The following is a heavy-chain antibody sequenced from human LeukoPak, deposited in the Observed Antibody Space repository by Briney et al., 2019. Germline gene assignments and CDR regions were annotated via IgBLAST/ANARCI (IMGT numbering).Heavy chain of an antibody. CDR3: ARGRIAVGGPFDY. Sequence: GGSLRLSCAASGFTFSSYAMHWVRQAPGKGLEWVAVISHNGSNKYYADSVKGRFTISRDNSKNTLYLQMNSLRAEDTAVYYCARGRIAVGGPFDYWGQGTLVTVSS. V-gene: IGHV3-30-3*01. J-gene: IGHJ4*02. CDR2: ISHNGSNK. D-gene: IGHD6-19*01. CDR1: GFTFSSYA.